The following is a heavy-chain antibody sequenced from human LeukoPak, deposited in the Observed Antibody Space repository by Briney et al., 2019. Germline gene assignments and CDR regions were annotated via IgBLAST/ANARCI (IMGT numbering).Heavy chain of an antibody. CDR3: ARFHLEYSGSLGDYYYYGMDV. V-gene: IGHV4-4*07. CDR2: IYTSGST. D-gene: IGHD6-6*01. CDR1: GGSISSYY. J-gene: IGHJ6*02. Sequence: SETLSLTCTVSGGSISSYYWSWIRQPAGKGLEWIGRIYTSGSTNYNPSLKSRVTMSVDTSKNQFSLKLSSVTAADTAVYYCARFHLEYSGSLGDYYYYGMDVWGQGTTVTVSS.